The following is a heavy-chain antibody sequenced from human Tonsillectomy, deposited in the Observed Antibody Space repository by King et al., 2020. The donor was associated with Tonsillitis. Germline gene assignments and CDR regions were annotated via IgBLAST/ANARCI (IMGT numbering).Heavy chain of an antibody. D-gene: IGHD4/OR15-4a*01. CDR3: ASISEGHDHGTCAHYASNCFDP. Sequence: VQLQQWGAGLLKPSETLSLTCAVYGGSFSDYYWSWIRQPPGKGLEWIGKTNHTGSTNYNPSLKSRVTISVDTSKNQFSLKLTPVTAADTAVYYCASISEGHDHGTCAHYASNCFDPWGQGTLVTVSS. CDR1: GGSFSDYY. V-gene: IGHV4-34*01. CDR2: TNHTGST. J-gene: IGHJ5*02.